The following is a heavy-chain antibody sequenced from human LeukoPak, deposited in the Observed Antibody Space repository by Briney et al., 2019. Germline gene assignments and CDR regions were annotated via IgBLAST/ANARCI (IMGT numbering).Heavy chain of an antibody. CDR1: GFTFSSYS. CDR3: ARDPCCGGRTCYTCYYYYMDV. V-gene: IGHV3-21*01. J-gene: IGHJ6*03. D-gene: IGHD2-21*01. Sequence: PGGSLRLSCAASGFTFSSYSMNWARQAPGKGLEWVSSISSSSSYIYYADSVKGRFTISRDNAKNSLYLQMNSLRAEDTAVYYCARDPCCGGRTCYTCYYYYMDVWGKGTTVTVSS. CDR2: ISSSSSYI.